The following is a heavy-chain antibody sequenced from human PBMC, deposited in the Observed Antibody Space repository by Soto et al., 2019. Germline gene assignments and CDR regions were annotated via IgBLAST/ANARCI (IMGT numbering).Heavy chain of an antibody. Sequence: GGSLRLSCAASGFTFDDYTMHWVRQAPGKGLEWVSLISWDGGSTYYADSVKGRFTISRDNSKNSLYLQMNSLRTEDTALYYCAKDIKVDTAMDYYYYGMDVWGQGTTVTVSS. V-gene: IGHV3-43*01. CDR3: AKDIKVDTAMDYYYYGMDV. CDR1: GFTFDDYT. CDR2: ISWDGGST. D-gene: IGHD5-18*01. J-gene: IGHJ6*02.